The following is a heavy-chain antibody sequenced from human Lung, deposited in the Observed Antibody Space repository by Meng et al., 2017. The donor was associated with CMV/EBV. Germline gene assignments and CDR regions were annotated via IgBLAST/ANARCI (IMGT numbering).Heavy chain of an antibody. D-gene: IGHD3-9*01. V-gene: IGHV4-61*03. J-gene: IGHJ4*02. CDR2: IYYTGST. CDR3: ARVHYDISTGYQFDL. Sequence: GSLRLSCTVSGASVSSYTNYWSWIRQSPGKGLEWIGYIYYTGSTKYTPSLKSRVTMSVDTSKNHFSLKLSSVTAADTAVYYCARVHYDISTGYQFDLWGQGXLVTVLL. CDR1: GASVSSYTNY.